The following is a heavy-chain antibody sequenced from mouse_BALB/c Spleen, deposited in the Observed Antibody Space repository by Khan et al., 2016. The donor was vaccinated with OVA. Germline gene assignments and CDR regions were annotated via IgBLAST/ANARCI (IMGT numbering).Heavy chain of an antibody. CDR1: GYTFTTYT. V-gene: IGHV1-4*01. D-gene: IGHD2-14*01. CDR2: IIPSNDYT. J-gene: IGHJ3*01. CDR3: AREGAYYRSDGWFAY. Sequence: QVRLQQSGAELARPGASVKMSCKASGYTFTTYTIHWVKQRPGQGLEWIGYIIPSNDYTNYNQKFKDKATLTADKSSSTAYMQLSSLTSEDSAVCYCAREGAYYRSDGWFAYWGQGTLVTVAA.